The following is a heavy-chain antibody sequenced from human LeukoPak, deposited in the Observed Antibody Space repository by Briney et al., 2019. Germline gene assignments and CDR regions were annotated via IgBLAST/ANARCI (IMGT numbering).Heavy chain of an antibody. CDR1: GFTVRSDD. D-gene: IGHD6-13*01. Sequence: GSLRLSCAAFGFTVRSDDMNWVRQAPGKGLEWVSILDSDGSPSYADSVKGRFTISRDNSKNTLDLQMNSLRAEDTAVYYCARAAAGRAYYHYGMDVWGQGTTVTVSS. CDR2: LDSDGSP. CDR3: ARAAAGRAYYHYGMDV. J-gene: IGHJ6*02. V-gene: IGHV3-53*01.